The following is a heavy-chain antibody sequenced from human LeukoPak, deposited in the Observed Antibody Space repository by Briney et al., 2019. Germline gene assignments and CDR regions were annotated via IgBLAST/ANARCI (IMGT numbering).Heavy chain of an antibody. V-gene: IGHV4-38-2*01. J-gene: IGHJ3*01. Sequence: PSETLSLTCGVSGSSFSGGYYWGWVRQAPGKGLEWIGNVYHIGTTYINPSLRTRVSLSAATSKKQFFLTLKSVLAADTAVYFCVDLQPGGAFDVWGPGTVVTVS. CDR2: VYHIGTT. CDR1: GSSFSGGYY. CDR3: VDLQPGGAFDV. D-gene: IGHD4-11*01.